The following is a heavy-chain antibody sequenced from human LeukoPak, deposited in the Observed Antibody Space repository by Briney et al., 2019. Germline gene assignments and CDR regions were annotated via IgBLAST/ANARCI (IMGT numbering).Heavy chain of an antibody. CDR1: GGTFSSYA. V-gene: IGHV1-69*13. CDR2: IIPIFGTA. CDR3: ASLVVPAPSNYYYYGMDV. J-gene: IGHJ6*02. Sequence: GASVTVSCKASGGTFSSYAISWVRQAPGQGLEWMGGIIPIFGTANYAQKFQGRVTITADESTSTAYMELSSLSSEDTAVYYCASLVVPAPSNYYYYGMDVWGQGTTVTVSS. D-gene: IGHD2-2*01.